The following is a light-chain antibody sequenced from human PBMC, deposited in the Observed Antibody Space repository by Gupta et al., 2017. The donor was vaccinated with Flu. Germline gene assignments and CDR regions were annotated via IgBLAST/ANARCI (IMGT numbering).Light chain of an antibody. Sequence: QSVLTQPPSVSGAPGQRVTISCTGGSSNIGSGFDVHCYQQLPGTAPKLLIYGNTNRPSGVPDRFSGGKSGASAALAIIGLQVEDDADDYCQSYDRYLTAWVFGGGTKLTVL. CDR3: QSYDRYLTAWV. CDR1: SSNIGSGFD. CDR2: GNT. J-gene: IGLJ3*02. V-gene: IGLV1-40*01.